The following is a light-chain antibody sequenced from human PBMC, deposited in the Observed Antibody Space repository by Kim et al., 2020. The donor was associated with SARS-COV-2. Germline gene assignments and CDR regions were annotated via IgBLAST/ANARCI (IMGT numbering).Light chain of an antibody. CDR1: SLRSYY. J-gene: IGLJ2*01. Sequence: SSELTQDPAVSEALGQTVRITCQGDSLRSYYASWYQQKPGQAPVLVIYGKNNRPSGIPDRFSGSSSGNRASLTITGAQAEDEADYYCNSRDSSGPVVFGGGTQLTVL. CDR2: GKN. V-gene: IGLV3-19*01. CDR3: NSRDSSGPVV.